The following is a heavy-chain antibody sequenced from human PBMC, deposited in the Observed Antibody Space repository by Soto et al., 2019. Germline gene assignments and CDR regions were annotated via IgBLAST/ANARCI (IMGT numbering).Heavy chain of an antibody. J-gene: IGHJ4*02. Sequence: QVQLQESGPGLVKPSETLSLTCTVSGGSISXYYXXWIRQXPGKGLERIGYIYYSGSTNYNPSLKSRITIXVDTSKNHFSLXLSSVTAADTAVYYCARRYGASFDYWGQGTLVTASS. CDR2: IYYSGST. CDR3: ARRYGASFDY. V-gene: IGHV4-59*01. D-gene: IGHD4-17*01. CDR1: GGSISXYY.